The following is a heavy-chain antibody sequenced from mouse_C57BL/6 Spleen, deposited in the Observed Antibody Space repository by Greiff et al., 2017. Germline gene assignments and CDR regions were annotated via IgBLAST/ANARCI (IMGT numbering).Heavy chain of an antibody. CDR2: INPNNGGT. CDR3: ARWGDYDEFAY. V-gene: IGHV1-26*01. CDR1: GYTFTDYY. Sequence: VQLQQSGPELVKPGASVKISCKASGYTFTDYYMNWVKQSHGKSLEWIGDINPNNGGTSYNQKFKGKATLTVDKSSSTAYMELRSLTSEDSAVYYWARWGDYDEFAYWGQGTLVTVSA. J-gene: IGHJ3*01. D-gene: IGHD2-4*01.